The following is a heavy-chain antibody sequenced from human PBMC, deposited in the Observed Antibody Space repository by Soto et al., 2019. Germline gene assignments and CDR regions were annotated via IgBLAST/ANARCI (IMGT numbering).Heavy chain of an antibody. CDR2: IYYRGTT. J-gene: IGHJ5*02. CDR3: VRGKDWFDP. Sequence: QVQLQESGPGLVKPSETVSLTCNVSGASISSYYWRWIRQPPGKGLEWIGCIYYRGTTGYNPSLKSRVTRSVDTSKNLFSLQLSSVSAADPAVYYCVRGKDWFDPWGQGTLVTVSS. CDR1: GASISSYY. V-gene: IGHV4-59*08.